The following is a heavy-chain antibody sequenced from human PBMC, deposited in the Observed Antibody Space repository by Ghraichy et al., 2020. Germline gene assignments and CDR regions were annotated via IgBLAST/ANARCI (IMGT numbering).Heavy chain of an antibody. V-gene: IGHV3-30*04. J-gene: IGHJ4*02. D-gene: IGHD6-19*01. Sequence: GGSLRLSCAASGFTFSSYAMHWVRQAPGKGLEWVAVISYDGSNKYYADSVKGRFTISRDNSKNTLYLQMNSLRAEDTAVYYCARPPSRWLVGGTAFDYWGQGTLVTVSS. CDR1: GFTFSSYA. CDR2: ISYDGSNK. CDR3: ARPPSRWLVGGTAFDY.